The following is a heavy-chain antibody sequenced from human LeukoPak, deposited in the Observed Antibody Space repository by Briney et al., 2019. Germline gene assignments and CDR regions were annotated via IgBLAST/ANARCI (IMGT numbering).Heavy chain of an antibody. CDR1: GFTFSSYS. V-gene: IGHV3-21*01. Sequence: GGSLRLSCAASGFTFSSYSMNWVRQAPGKGLEWVSSISSSSSYIYYADSVKGRFTISRDNAKNSLYLQMNSLTAEDTAVYYCARESTQAAGTDYWGQGTLVTVSS. D-gene: IGHD6-13*01. J-gene: IGHJ4*02. CDR3: ARESTQAAGTDY. CDR2: ISSSSSYI.